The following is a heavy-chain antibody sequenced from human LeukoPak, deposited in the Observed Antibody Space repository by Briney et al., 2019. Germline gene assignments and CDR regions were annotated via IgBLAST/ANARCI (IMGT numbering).Heavy chain of an antibody. J-gene: IGHJ4*02. CDR3: ARLPLLEWLPLDY. V-gene: IGHV5-51*01. D-gene: IGHD3-3*01. Sequence: LGESLKISCKASGYSFTTYWIGWVRQMPGKGLEWMGIIYPGDSDTRYSPSFQGQVTISADKSISTAYLQWSSLKASDTAMYYCARLPLLEWLPLDYWGQGTLVTVSS. CDR2: IYPGDSDT. CDR1: GYSFTTYW.